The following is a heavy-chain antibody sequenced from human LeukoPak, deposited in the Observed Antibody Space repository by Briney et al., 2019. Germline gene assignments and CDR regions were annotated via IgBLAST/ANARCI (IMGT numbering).Heavy chain of an antibody. CDR3: ARDQGDPYYYYGMDA. Sequence: GGSLRLSCAASGFTVSSNYMSWVRQAPGKGLEWVSVIYSGGSTYYADSVKGRFTTSRDNSKNTLYLQMNSLRAEDTAVYYCARDQGDPYYYYGMDAWGQGTTVTVSS. V-gene: IGHV3-66*02. J-gene: IGHJ6*02. CDR1: GFTVSSNY. CDR2: IYSGGST.